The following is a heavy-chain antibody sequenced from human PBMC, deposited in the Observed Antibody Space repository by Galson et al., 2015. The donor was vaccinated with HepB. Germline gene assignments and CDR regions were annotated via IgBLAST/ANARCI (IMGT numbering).Heavy chain of an antibody. CDR1: GFTFSSYA. J-gene: IGHJ3*02. V-gene: IGHV3-64*01. D-gene: IGHD1-26*01. CDR2: ISSNGGST. CDR3: ARDLIDSGSYQESDAFDI. Sequence: SLRLSCAASGFTFSSYAMHWVRQAPGKGLEYVSAISSNGGSTYYANSVKGRFTISRDNSKNTLYLQMGSLRAEDMAVYYCARDLIDSGSYQESDAFDIWGQGTMVTVSS.